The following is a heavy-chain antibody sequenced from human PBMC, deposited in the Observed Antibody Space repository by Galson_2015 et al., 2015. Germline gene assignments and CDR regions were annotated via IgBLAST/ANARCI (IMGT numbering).Heavy chain of an antibody. Sequence: SLRLSCAASGFTVATHYTSWVRQAPGKGLEWVSVIYSDGSSFYGDSVTGRFAISRDSSKNALYLQMNSLRAEDTAVYYCARAPLRDYGDYLDYWGQGALVTVSS. CDR1: GFTVATHY. J-gene: IGHJ4*02. CDR3: ARAPLRDYGDYLDY. V-gene: IGHV3-53*01. CDR2: IYSDGSS. D-gene: IGHD4-17*01.